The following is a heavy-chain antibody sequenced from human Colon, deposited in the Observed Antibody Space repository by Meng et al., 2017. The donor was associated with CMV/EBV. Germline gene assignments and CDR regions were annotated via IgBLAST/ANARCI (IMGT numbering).Heavy chain of an antibody. Sequence: CKASGYTFTTYNINWVRQAPGQRLEWIGYINPNTGNPTYVQGFTGRFVFSLDTSVSTAYLQISSLKAEDTAVYYCATGSVAAHGKGYWGQGTLVTVSS. J-gene: IGHJ4*02. CDR2: INPNTGNP. CDR1: GYTFTTYN. CDR3: ATGSVAAHGKGY. V-gene: IGHV7-4-1*02. D-gene: IGHD6-13*01.